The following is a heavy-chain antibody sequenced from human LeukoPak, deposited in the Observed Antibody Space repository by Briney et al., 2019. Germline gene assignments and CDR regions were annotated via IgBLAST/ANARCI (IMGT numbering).Heavy chain of an antibody. D-gene: IGHD2-15*01. CDR3: AKDRVSPGFNWFDP. V-gene: IGHV3-30*04. CDR1: GFTFGGYA. Sequence: GGSLRLSCAASGFTFGGYAMHWVRQAPGKGLEWVAAISYDGSNQYYADSVKGRFTISRDNSKSTVYLQMNSLRTEDTAVYYCAKDRVSPGFNWFDPWGQGTLVTVSS. CDR2: ISYDGSNQ. J-gene: IGHJ5*02.